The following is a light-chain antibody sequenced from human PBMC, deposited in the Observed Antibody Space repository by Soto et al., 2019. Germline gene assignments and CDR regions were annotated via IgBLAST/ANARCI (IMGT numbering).Light chain of an antibody. Sequence: IEVTQSTSSLSASLGERVTITCRASQTIGTYVNWYRQKSGAAPELLIYDASTLQSGVPSRFRGGASGTDFTLTISSLQLDDFATHYCQQSYNTPLTFGQGTKVDIK. CDR1: QTIGTY. CDR2: DAS. V-gene: IGKV1-39*01. J-gene: IGKJ1*01. CDR3: QQSYNTPLT.